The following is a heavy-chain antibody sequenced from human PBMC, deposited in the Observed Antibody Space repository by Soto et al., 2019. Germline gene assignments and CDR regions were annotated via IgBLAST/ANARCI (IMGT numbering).Heavy chain of an antibody. J-gene: IGHJ4*02. CDR3: ARDLDYGCNPPAY. V-gene: IGHV1-69*06. D-gene: IGHD4-17*01. Sequence: QVQLVQSGAEVKKPGSSVKVSCKASGGTFSSYAISWVRQAPGQGLEWMGGIIPIFGTANYAQKFQGRVTITADKSTSTAYMELSSLRSEYSDVYYCARDLDYGCNPPAYWGQGSLVTVSS. CDR1: GGTFSSYA. CDR2: IIPIFGTA.